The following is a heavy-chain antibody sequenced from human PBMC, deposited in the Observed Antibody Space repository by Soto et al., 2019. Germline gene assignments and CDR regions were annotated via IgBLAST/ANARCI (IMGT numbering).Heavy chain of an antibody. CDR1: GYTFTSYG. J-gene: IGHJ4*02. CDR3: ARAGCSGASCYTYYFDY. Sequence: QVQLVQSGAEVKKPGASVKVSCKASGYTFTSYGISWVRQSPGPGLEWMGWISAYNGNTNYAQKLQGRVTMTTDTSTRTAYMELRSLRSDETAVYYCARAGCSGASCYTYYFDYWGQGTLVTVSS. CDR2: ISAYNGNT. V-gene: IGHV1-18*01. D-gene: IGHD2-15*01.